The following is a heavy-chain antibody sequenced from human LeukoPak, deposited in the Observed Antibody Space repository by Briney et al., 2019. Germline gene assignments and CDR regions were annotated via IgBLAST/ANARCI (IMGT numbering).Heavy chain of an antibody. D-gene: IGHD5-12*01. CDR3: VSPTADYPFLYYFDS. J-gene: IGHJ4*02. CDR2: ISSDGNSK. CDR1: GFSFSSYS. V-gene: IGHV3-30*09. Sequence: PGGSLRLSCAVSGFSFSSYSIHWVRQAPGKGLEWVAVISSDGNSKNFALSVKGRFAISRDNSKNTLFLQMNNLRSEDTALYYCVSPTADYPFLYYFDSWGQGTLVTVSS.